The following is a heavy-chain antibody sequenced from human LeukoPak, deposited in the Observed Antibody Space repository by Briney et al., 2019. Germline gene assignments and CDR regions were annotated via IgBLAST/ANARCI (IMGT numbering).Heavy chain of an antibody. CDR1: GGSISSYY. J-gene: IGHJ6*02. CDR2: IYYSGST. CDR3: ARDNWNYGSSMDV. D-gene: IGHD1-7*01. V-gene: IGHV4-59*01. Sequence: PSGTLSLTCTVSGGSISSYYWSWLRQPPGKGLEWIGYIYYSGSTNYNPSLKSRVTISVDTSKNLFSLKLSSVTAADTAVYYCARDNWNYGSSMDVWGQGTTVTVSS.